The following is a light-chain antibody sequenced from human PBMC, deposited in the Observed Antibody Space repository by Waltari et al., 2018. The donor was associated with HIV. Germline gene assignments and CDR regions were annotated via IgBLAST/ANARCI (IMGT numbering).Light chain of an antibody. CDR3: QQYHNWPPYT. V-gene: IGKV3-15*01. CDR2: RAS. CDR1: QSVSIN. J-gene: IGKJ2*01. Sequence: EIVMTQSPATLSVSAGESVTLSCRASQSVSINVAWYQQRPGQGPRLLIYRASTRATNVPARFSGGGSGTEFTLSISNLQSEDFAVYYCQQYHNWPPYTFGQGTKLELK.